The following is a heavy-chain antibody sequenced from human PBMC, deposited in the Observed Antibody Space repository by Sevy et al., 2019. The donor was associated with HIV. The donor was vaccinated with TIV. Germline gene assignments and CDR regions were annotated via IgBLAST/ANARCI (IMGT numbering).Heavy chain of an antibody. CDR1: GGSIINTNCY. CDR2: IYYSGNT. V-gene: IGHV4-39*01. Sequence: ETLSLTCTVSGGSIINTNCYWGWIRQPPGKGLEWIASIYYSGNTYYNPSLKSRVTISVDTSKNQFSLRLNSVTAADTAVYYCVRRWGFFDSWGQGTPVTVSS. D-gene: IGHD3-16*01. CDR3: VRRWGFFDS. J-gene: IGHJ4*02.